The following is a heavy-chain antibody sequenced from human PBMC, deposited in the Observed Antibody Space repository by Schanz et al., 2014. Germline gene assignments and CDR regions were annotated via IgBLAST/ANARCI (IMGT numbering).Heavy chain of an antibody. J-gene: IGHJ4*02. D-gene: IGHD4-17*01. CDR3: VRDTDYHFDY. CDR1: GITLSGYG. Sequence: QVQLVESGGGVVQPGRSLRLSCAASGITLSGYGLHWVRQAPGKGLEWLAVIWVDGTNKYNADSVKGRFTISRDNAKNSLYLQMNSLRAEDTAVYYCVRDTDYHFDYWGQGTLVTVSS. CDR2: IWVDGTNK. V-gene: IGHV3-33*08.